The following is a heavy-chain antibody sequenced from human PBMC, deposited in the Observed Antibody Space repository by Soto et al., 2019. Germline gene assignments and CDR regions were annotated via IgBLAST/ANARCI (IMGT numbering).Heavy chain of an antibody. V-gene: IGHV4-30-4*01. J-gene: IGHJ6*02. CDR1: GGYISSGDSY. D-gene: IGHD3-16*01. Sequence: SETLSHTCPVSGGYISSGDSYWSWIRQSPGKGLEWIGYIYHSGSRYYNPSLASRVTISVDTSKNQFSLKLNSVTAADTAVYYCAREGAASHSYYYGTDVWGQGTTVTVSS. CDR2: IYHSGSR. CDR3: AREGAASHSYYYGTDV.